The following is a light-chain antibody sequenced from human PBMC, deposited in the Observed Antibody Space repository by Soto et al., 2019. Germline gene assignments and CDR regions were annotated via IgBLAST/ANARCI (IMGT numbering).Light chain of an antibody. CDR3: SSYTSSSTPCV. V-gene: IGLV2-18*02. CDR2: EVS. J-gene: IGLJ1*01. CDR1: NSDIGSYNR. Sequence: QSALTQPPSVSGSPGQSVTISCTGTNSDIGSYNRVSWYQQPPGTAPKLMIYEVSNRPSGVPDRFSGSKSGNTASLTISGLQAEDEADYYCSSYTSSSTPCVFGTGTKVTVL.